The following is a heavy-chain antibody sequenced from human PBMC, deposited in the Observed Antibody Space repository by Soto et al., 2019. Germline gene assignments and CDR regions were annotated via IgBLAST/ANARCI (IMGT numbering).Heavy chain of an antibody. CDR3: ARYRDCYNLNPSDQ. V-gene: IGHV4-59*01. J-gene: IGHJ4*02. CDR1: TGSTNSFY. CDR2: FYYTGST. Sequence: QVQLQVSGPGLVKPSATLSLSCTVSTGSTNSFYWSWIRQPPGKGLQWLGYFYYTGSTNHNPSLKSRVTISLDMSSNQFALRLSSVNAAATAMYYCARYRDCYNLNPSDQWGQGLLVTVSS. D-gene: IGHD2-21*01.